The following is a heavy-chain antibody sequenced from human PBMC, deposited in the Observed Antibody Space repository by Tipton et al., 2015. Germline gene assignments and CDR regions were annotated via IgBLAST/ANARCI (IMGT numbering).Heavy chain of an antibody. CDR2: VHHMGST. CDR1: GYSITSGFY. CDR3: ARGRNNAFDI. J-gene: IGHJ3*02. V-gene: IGHV4-38-2*01. Sequence: TLSLTCAVSGYSITSGFYWSWIRQPPGQGLEWIGSVHHMGSTYYNQSLKSRLTMSVDTSKNQFSLQLNSVTPEDTAVYYCARGRNNAFDIWGQWTLVTVS.